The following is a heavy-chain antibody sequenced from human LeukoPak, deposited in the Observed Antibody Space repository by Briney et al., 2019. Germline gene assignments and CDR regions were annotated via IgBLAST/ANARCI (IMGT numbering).Heavy chain of an antibody. J-gene: IGHJ4*02. Sequence: GGSLRLSCAASGFTFSSYAMSWFRQAPGKGLEWVGFIRSKAYGGTTEYAASVKGRFTISRDDSKSIAYLQMNSLKTEDTAVYYCTRDGGLWFGEPRGDYWGQGTLVTVSS. V-gene: IGHV3-49*03. CDR2: IRSKAYGGTT. CDR1: GFTFSSYA. D-gene: IGHD3-10*01. CDR3: TRDGGLWFGEPRGDY.